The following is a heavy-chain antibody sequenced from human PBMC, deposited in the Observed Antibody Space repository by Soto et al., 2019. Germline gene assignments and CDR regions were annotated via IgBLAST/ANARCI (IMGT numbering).Heavy chain of an antibody. CDR1: GGSISSGGYS. V-gene: IGHV4-30-2*01. Sequence: NPSETLSLTCAVSGGSISSGGYSWSWIRQPPGKGLEWIGYIYHSGSTYYNPSLKSRVTISVDRSKNQFSLKLSSVTAADTAVYYCARVNSPKQGFDYWGQGTLVTVYS. J-gene: IGHJ4*02. CDR2: IYHSGST. CDR3: ARVNSPKQGFDY. D-gene: IGHD6-13*01.